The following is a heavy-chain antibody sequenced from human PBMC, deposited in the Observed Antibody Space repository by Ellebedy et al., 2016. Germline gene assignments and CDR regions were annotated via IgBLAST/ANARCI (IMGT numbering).Heavy chain of an antibody. CDR3: AKDIGGPKYPGIAVAGDY. V-gene: IGHV3-9*01. CDR1: GFTLSVYS. CDR2: ISWNSGSI. D-gene: IGHD6-19*01. Sequence: GGSLRLXXTASGFTLSVYSMNWVRQAPGKGLEWVSGISWNSGSIGYADSVKGRFTISRDNAKNSLYLQMNSLRAEDTALYYCAKDIGGPKYPGIAVAGDYWGQGTLVTVSS. J-gene: IGHJ4*02.